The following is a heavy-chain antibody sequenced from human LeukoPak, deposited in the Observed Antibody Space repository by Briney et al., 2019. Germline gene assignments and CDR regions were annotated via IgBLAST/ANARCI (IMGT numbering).Heavy chain of an antibody. Sequence: ASVKVSCKASGYTFTGYYMHWVRQAPGQGLEWMGWINPNSGGTNYAQKFQGRVTMTRDTSISTAYMELSRLRSDDTAVYYCARGGSNYYDSSGYSAPVNWGQGTVVTVSS. V-gene: IGHV1-2*02. J-gene: IGHJ4*02. CDR2: INPNSGGT. D-gene: IGHD3-22*01. CDR3: ARGGSNYYDSSGYSAPVN. CDR1: GYTFTGYY.